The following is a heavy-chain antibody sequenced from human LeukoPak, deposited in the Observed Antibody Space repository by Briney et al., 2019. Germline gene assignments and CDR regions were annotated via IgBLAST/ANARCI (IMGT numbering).Heavy chain of an antibody. CDR3: AELGITMIGGV. Sequence: GGSLRLSCAASGFTFSRNWMTWVRQAPGKGLEWVSVIYSGGSTYYADSVKGRFTISRDNAKNSLYLQMNSLRAEDTAVYYCAELGITMIGGVWGKGTTVTISS. CDR1: GFTFSRNW. V-gene: IGHV3-66*01. CDR2: IYSGGST. D-gene: IGHD3-10*02. J-gene: IGHJ6*04.